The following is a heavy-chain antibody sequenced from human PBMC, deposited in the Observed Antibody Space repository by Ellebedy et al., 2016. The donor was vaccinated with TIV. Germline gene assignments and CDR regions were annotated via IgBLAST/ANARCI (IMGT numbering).Heavy chain of an antibody. CDR2: ISYSGNSA. Sequence: GESLKISCEAAGFTFSHYALHWVRQAPGKGLEWVAVISYSGNSAYYADSVKGRFTISRDNSGNRLYLQMDSLKPEDTARYYCATDQYPHQTVIVGPAVEHWGQGTLVTVS. D-gene: IGHD1-26*01. CDR1: GFTFSHYA. V-gene: IGHV3-30*04. J-gene: IGHJ5*02. CDR3: ATDQYPHQTVIVGPAVEH.